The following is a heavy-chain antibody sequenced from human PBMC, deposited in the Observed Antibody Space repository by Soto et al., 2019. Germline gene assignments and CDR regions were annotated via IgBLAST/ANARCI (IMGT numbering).Heavy chain of an antibody. CDR3: ARHLVGSTRGNFDY. D-gene: IGHD2-2*01. V-gene: IGHV5-51*01. J-gene: IGHJ4*01. Sequence: GESLKISCKTSGYSFTSYWIGWVRQMPGKGMEWMGNIYPYDSDTRYSPSFQGQVTISADTSITTAYLQWSGLRASDTAMYFCARHLVGSTRGNFDYWGQGTLVTAPQ. CDR2: IYPYDSDT. CDR1: GYSFTSYW.